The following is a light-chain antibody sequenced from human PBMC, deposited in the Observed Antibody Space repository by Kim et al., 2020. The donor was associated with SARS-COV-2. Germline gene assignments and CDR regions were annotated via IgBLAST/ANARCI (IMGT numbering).Light chain of an antibody. CDR1: SSDIGSNT. V-gene: IGLV1-44*01. CDR2: SND. J-gene: IGLJ3*02. Sequence: PGQRVTLSCSGSSSDIGSNTVNWYQQLPGTAPTLLIYSNDQRPSGVPDRFSGSKSGTSASLAISGLQSEDEADYYCASWDASLKGVFGGGTQLTVL. CDR3: ASWDASLKGV.